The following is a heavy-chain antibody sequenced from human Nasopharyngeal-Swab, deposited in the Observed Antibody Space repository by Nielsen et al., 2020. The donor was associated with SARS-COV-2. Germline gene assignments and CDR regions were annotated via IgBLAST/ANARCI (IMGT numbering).Heavy chain of an antibody. J-gene: IGHJ3*02. CDR2: INHSGST. CDR1: GFTFSSYA. CDR3: ARPHLPRYDYVWGSYRYVDASDI. D-gene: IGHD3-16*02. V-gene: IGHV4-34*01. Sequence: ESLKISCAASGFTFSSYAMSWVRQAPGKGLEWIGEINHSGSTNYNPSLKSRVTISVDTSKNQFSLKLSSVTAADTAAYYCARPHLPRYDYVWGSYRYVDASDIWGQGTMVTVSS.